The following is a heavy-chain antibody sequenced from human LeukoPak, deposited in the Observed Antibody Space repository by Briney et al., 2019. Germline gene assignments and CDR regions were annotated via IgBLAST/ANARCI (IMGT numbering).Heavy chain of an antibody. Sequence: GASVKVSCKASGYTFTGYYMHWVRQAPGQGLEWMGWINPNSGGTNYAQKFQGRVTMTRDTSISTDYLELSRLRSDDMAVYYCARVFYGSRNFDYWGQGTLVTVSS. V-gene: IGHV1-2*02. J-gene: IGHJ4*02. D-gene: IGHD3-10*01. CDR2: INPNSGGT. CDR1: GYTFTGYY. CDR3: ARVFYGSRNFDY.